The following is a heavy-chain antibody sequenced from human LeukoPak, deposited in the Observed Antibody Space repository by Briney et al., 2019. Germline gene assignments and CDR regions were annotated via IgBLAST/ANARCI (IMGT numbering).Heavy chain of an antibody. D-gene: IGHD6-13*01. J-gene: IGHJ4*02. CDR2: ISYDGRNI. CDR3: AKDPGYSSSWYYFDY. Sequence: HTGRSLRLSCAPSGFTFSSYGMHWVRQAPGEGLEWVAVISYDGRNIHYPDSVKGRFTISRDNSKNTLYLQMNSLRAEDTAVYYCAKDPGYSSSWYYFDYWGQGTLVTVSS. CDR1: GFTFSSYG. V-gene: IGHV3-30*18.